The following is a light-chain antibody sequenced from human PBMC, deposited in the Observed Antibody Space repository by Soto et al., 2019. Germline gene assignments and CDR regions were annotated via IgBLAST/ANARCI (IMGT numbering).Light chain of an antibody. CDR1: SGDIGNYNL. CDR3: CSYAGSRTLV. Sequence: QSVLTQPASVSGSPGQSITFSCTGTSGDIGNYNLVSWYQQHPGKAPKLMIYEVTERPSGVSNRFSGSKSGNTASLTISGLQAEDEADYYCCSYAGSRTLVFGGGTKLTVL. J-gene: IGLJ3*02. CDR2: EVT. V-gene: IGLV2-23*02.